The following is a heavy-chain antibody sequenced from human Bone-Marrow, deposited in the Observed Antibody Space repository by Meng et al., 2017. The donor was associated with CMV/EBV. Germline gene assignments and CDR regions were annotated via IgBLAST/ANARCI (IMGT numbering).Heavy chain of an antibody. J-gene: IGHJ6*02. CDR1: GFTFSSYW. CDR2: INSDGSST. CDR3: ARVRDYGMDV. Sequence: GESLKISCTASGFTFSSYWMHWVRQAPGKGLVWVSRINSDGSSTSYADSVKGRFTISRDNAKNTLYLQMNSLRAEDTAVYYCARVRDYGMDVWGQGPTVTVSS. V-gene: IGHV3-74*01.